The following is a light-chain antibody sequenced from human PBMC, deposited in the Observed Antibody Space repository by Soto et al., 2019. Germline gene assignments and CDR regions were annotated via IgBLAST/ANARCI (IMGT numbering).Light chain of an antibody. CDR3: SSYAGSNIWV. J-gene: IGLJ1*01. CDR2: EVS. CDR1: SSDVGAYKY. Sequence: QSVLTQPPSASGSPGQSVTISCIGTSSDVGAYKYVAWYQQHPGKAPKAMIYEVSKRPSGVPDRFSGSKSGNTASLTVSGLQAEDEADYYCSSYAGSNIWVFGTGTKLTVL. V-gene: IGLV2-8*01.